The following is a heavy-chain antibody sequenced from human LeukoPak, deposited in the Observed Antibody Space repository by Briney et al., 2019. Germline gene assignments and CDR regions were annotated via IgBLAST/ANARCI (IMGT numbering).Heavy chain of an antibody. Sequence: PGGSLRLSCAASGFTVISNYMSWVRQAPGKGLEWVSLIYSGGSTYYADSVKGRFTISRDNSKNTLYLQMSSLRGEDTAVYYCAKNYESGRGVPYGMDVWGQGTTVTVSS. CDR1: GFTVISNY. J-gene: IGHJ6*02. CDR3: AKNYESGRGVPYGMDV. V-gene: IGHV3-53*01. D-gene: IGHD3-10*01. CDR2: IYSGGST.